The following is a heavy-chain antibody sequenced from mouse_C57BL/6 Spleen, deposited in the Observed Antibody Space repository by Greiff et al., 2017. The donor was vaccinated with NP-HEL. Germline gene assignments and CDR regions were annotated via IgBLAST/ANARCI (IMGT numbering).Heavy chain of an antibody. CDR3: ARGDYDGFDY. CDR2: ISNLAYSI. J-gene: IGHJ2*01. V-gene: IGHV5-15*04. Sequence: EVKLVESGGGLVQPGGSLKLSCAASGFTFSDYGMAWVRQAPRKGPEWVAFISNLAYSIYFADTVTGRFTSSRENAKNTLYRERSSLRSEDTAMYYCARGDYDGFDYWGQGTTLTVSS. D-gene: IGHD2-4*01. CDR1: GFTFSDYG.